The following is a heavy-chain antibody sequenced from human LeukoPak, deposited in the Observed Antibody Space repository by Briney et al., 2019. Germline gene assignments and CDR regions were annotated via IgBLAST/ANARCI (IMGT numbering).Heavy chain of an antibody. CDR2: IKHDGSEK. J-gene: IGHJ4*02. D-gene: IGHD4-17*01. V-gene: IGHV3-7*03. CDR3: VTDVAGVGYGELDY. CDR1: GFTFSNYW. Sequence: GGSLRLSCAASGFTFSNYWMSWVRQAPGKGLEWVANIKHDGSEKFYVDSVKGRFTISRDNAKNSLYLQMNSLKTEDTAVYYCVTDVAGVGYGELDYWGQGTLVTVSS.